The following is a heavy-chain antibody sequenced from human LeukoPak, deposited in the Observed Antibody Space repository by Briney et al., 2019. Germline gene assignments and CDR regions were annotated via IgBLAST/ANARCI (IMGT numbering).Heavy chain of an antibody. CDR2: ISAYNGNT. D-gene: IGHD6-13*01. Sequence: ASVNVSCKASGYTFTSYGISWVRQAPGQGLEWMGWISAYNGNTNYAQKLQGRVTMTTDTSTSTAYMELRSLRSDDTAVYYCARDSPYSSSWYPNDYWGQGTLVTVSS. CDR3: ARDSPYSSSWYPNDY. J-gene: IGHJ4*02. CDR1: GYTFTSYG. V-gene: IGHV1-18*01.